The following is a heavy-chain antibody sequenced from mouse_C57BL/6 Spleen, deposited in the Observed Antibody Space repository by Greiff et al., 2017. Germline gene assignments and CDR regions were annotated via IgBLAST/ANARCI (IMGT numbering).Heavy chain of an antibody. CDR1: GYSFTDYN. J-gene: IGHJ4*01. CDR2: INPNYGTT. Sequence: EVQLVESGPELVKPGASVKISCKASGYSFTDYNMNWVKQSNGKSLEWIGVINPNYGTTSYNQKFKGKATLTVDQSSSTAYMQLNSLTSEDSAVYYCAREGITTAPYAMDYWGQGTSVTVSS. CDR3: AREGITTAPYAMDY. D-gene: IGHD1-2*01. V-gene: IGHV1-39*01.